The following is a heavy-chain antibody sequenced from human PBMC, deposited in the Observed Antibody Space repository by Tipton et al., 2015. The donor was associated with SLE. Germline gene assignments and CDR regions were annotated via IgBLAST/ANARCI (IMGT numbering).Heavy chain of an antibody. CDR2: ISAYNGNT. D-gene: IGHD3-3*01. J-gene: IGHJ6*02. CDR1: GYTFTSYG. CDR3: AMRVVSLYYCGMDV. Sequence: QSGPEVKKPGASVKVSCKASGYTFTSYGISWVRQAPGQGLEWMGWISAYNGNTNYAQKLQGRVTMTTDTSTGTAYMELRSLRSDDTAVYYCAMRVVSLYYCGMDVWGQGTTVTVSS. V-gene: IGHV1-18*01.